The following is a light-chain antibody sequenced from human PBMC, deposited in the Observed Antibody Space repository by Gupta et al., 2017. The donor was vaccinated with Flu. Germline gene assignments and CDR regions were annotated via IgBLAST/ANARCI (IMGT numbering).Light chain of an antibody. CDR3: QQYYSTPT. V-gene: IGKV4-1*01. CDR2: WAS. CDR1: QSVLYSSNNKNY. J-gene: IGKJ1*01. Sequence: IVMTQSPDSLAVSLGARSTINCKSSQSVLYSSNNKNYLAWYQQKPGQPPKLLIYWASTRESGVPDRFSGSGSGTDFTLTISSLQAEDVAVYYCQQYYSTPTFGQGTKVEIK.